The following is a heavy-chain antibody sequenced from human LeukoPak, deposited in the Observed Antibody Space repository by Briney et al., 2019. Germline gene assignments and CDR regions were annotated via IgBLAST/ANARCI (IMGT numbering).Heavy chain of an antibody. CDR3: AQAPAPIVVVVDNWFDP. CDR2: ILDSGYST. Sequence: GGSLRLSCAASGFTFSSYAMSWVRQAPGKGLEWVSGILDSGYSTYYANSVKGRFTISRDNSNNTLYLQMNSLRAEDTAVYYCAQAPAPIVVVVDNWFDPWGQGTLVTVSS. J-gene: IGHJ5*02. CDR1: GFTFSSYA. V-gene: IGHV3-23*01. D-gene: IGHD2-15*01.